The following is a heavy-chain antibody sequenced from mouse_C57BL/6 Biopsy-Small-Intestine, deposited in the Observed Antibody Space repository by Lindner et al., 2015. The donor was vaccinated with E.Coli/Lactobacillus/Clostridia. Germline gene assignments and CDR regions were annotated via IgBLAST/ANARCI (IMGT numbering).Heavy chain of an antibody. V-gene: IGHV14-2*01. CDR1: GFNIKDYY. CDR2: IDPEDSET. D-gene: IGHD2-4*01. CDR3: ARSDYDRGDYFDY. J-gene: IGHJ2*01. Sequence: VQLQESGAELVKPGASVKLSCTASGFNIKDYYIHWVKQRTEQGLEWIGRIDPEDSETKYRTRNSEGKATMTADTSSNTAYLQLSSLTSEDTAVYYCARSDYDRGDYFDYWGQGTTLTVSS.